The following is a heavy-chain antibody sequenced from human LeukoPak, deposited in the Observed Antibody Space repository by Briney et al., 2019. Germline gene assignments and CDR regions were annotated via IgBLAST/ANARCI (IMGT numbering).Heavy chain of an antibody. CDR2: IYYSGST. CDR1: GGSISSSSYY. V-gene: IGHV4-39*01. Sequence: NPSETLSLTCTVSGGSISSSSYYWGWIRQPPGKGLEWIGSIYYSGSTYYNPSLKSRVTISVDTSKNQFSLKLSSVTAADTAVYYCARRNWYFDLWGRGTLVTVSS. J-gene: IGHJ2*01. CDR3: ARRNWYFDL.